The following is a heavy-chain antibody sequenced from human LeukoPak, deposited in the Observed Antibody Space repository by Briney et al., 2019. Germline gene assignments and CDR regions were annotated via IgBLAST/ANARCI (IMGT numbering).Heavy chain of an antibody. CDR2: IKQDGSEK. J-gene: IGHJ4*02. CDR3: AREISSSWSDYFDY. CDR1: GFTFSSYW. Sequence: GGSLRLSSAASGFTFSSYWMSWVRQAPGKGLEWVANIKQDGSEKYYVDSVKGRFTISRDNAKNSLYLQMNSLRAEDTAVYYCAREISSSWSDYFDYWGQGTLVTVSS. D-gene: IGHD6-13*01. V-gene: IGHV3-7*01.